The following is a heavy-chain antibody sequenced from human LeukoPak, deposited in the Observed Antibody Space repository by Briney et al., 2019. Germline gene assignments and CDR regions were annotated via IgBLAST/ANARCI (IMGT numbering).Heavy chain of an antibody. D-gene: IGHD5-18*01. J-gene: IGHJ6*03. V-gene: IGHV4-34*01. CDR1: GGSFSGYY. CDR3: ARRGYNYGYYYYYYMDV. CDR2: INHSGST. Sequence: SETLSLTCAVYGGSFSGYYWSWIRQPPGKGLEWIGEINHSGSTNYNPSLKSRVTISVDTSKNQFSLKLGSVTAADTAVYYCARRGYNYGYYYYYYMDVWGKGTTVTISS.